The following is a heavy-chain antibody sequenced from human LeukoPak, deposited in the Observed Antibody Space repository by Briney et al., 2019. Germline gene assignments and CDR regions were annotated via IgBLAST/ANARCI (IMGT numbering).Heavy chain of an antibody. V-gene: IGHV3-74*01. CDR1: GFTPSSYW. D-gene: IGHD4-23*01. CDR3: IRDFGGPSDY. Sequence: GGSLRLSCAASGFTPSSYWMHWVRQVPGKGLVWVSRINEDGRTINYADSVRGRFTIYRDYAMNTLYLQMNSLRAEDTAVYYCIRDFGGPSDYWGQGTLATVGS. J-gene: IGHJ4*02. CDR2: INEDGRTI.